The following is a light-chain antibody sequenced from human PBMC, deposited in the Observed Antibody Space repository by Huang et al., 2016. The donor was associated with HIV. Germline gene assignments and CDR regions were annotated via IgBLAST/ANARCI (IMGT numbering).Light chain of an antibody. J-gene: IGKJ2*01. Sequence: VMMSQSPATLAASPGERVTLSCGASQSVNTNLAWSQRKPGQPPRLLIYAASTRATGVPARFAGSGSGTEFTLTIDSLQSDDFAVYYCQQYNKWPPEYTFGQGTRLEIK. CDR3: QQYNKWPPEYT. CDR2: AAS. CDR1: QSVNTN. V-gene: IGKV3-15*01.